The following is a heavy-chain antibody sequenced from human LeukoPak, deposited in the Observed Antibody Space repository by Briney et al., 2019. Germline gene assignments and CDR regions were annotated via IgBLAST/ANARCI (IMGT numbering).Heavy chain of an antibody. J-gene: IGHJ6*03. CDR1: GGSISSSGYY. CDR3: ARVEEGYGSGRRENYYYYYMDV. D-gene: IGHD3-10*01. V-gene: IGHV4-39*07. Sequence: SETLSLTCTVSGGSISSSGYYWGWIRQSPGEGLEWIGNIYYSGSTNYNPSLKSRVTISVDTSKNQFSLKLSSVTAADTAVYYCARVEEGYGSGRRENYYYYYMDVWGKGTTVTISS. CDR2: IYYSGST.